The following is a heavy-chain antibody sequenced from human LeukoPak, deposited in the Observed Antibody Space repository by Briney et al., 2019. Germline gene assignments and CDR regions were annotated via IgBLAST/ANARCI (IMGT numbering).Heavy chain of an antibody. J-gene: IGHJ4*02. CDR3: AKDSDYFDSSGYYYVHYFDY. Sequence: GGSLRLSCAASGFTFSSYAMSWVRQAPGKGLEWVSRISGSGGSTYYADSVKGRFTISRDKSKNTLYLQVNSLRAEDTAVYYCAKDSDYFDSSGYYYVHYFDYWGQGTLVTVSS. D-gene: IGHD3-22*01. CDR2: ISGSGGST. CDR1: GFTFSSYA. V-gene: IGHV3-23*01.